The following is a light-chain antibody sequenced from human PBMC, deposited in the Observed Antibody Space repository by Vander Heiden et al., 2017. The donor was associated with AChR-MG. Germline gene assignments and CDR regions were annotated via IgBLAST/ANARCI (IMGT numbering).Light chain of an antibody. CDR1: NLGSHS. CDR2: DKR. CDR3: QVWDYLSDHVV. J-gene: IGLJ2*01. V-gene: IGLV3-21*02. Sequence: SSVLTQSPSVSVAPGQTARVTCGGNNLGSHSVHWYQQKPGQAPVLVVSDKRHRPSGIPERFSGYSSGNTATLTISRVGAGDEADYYCQVWDYLSDHVVFGGGTKLTVL.